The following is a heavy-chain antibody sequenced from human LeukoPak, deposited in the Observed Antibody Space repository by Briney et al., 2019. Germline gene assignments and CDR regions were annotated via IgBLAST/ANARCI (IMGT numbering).Heavy chain of an antibody. J-gene: IGHJ6*04. Sequence: PSETLSLTCAVYGGSFSGYYWSWIRQPPGKGLEWIGEINHSGSTNYNPSLKSRVTISVDTSKNQFSLKLSSVTAADTAVYYCARGLIVVVPAASYYYYGMDVRGKGTTVTVSS. CDR2: INHSGST. D-gene: IGHD2-2*01. CDR3: ARGLIVVVPAASYYYYGMDV. V-gene: IGHV4-34*01. CDR1: GGSFSGYY.